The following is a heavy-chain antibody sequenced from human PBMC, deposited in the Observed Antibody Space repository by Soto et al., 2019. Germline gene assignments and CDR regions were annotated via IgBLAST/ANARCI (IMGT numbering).Heavy chain of an antibody. CDR3: ARDYPHSRDIVVGVTAPEDDY. V-gene: IGHV1-18*01. CDR1: GYTFSSYG. Sequence: QVQLVQSGSEVKKPGASVKVSCKASGYTFSSYGINWMRQAPGQGLEWMGYISGYNGNTIYAQRLQGRFTMTTDTTTSTAYMELRSLRSDDTAVYYCARDYPHSRDIVVGVTAPEDDYWGQGTLVTVSS. J-gene: IGHJ4*02. D-gene: IGHD2-15*01. CDR2: ISGYNGNT.